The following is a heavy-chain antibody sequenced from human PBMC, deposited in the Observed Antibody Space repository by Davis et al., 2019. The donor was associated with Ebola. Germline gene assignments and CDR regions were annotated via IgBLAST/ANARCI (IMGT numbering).Heavy chain of an antibody. CDR1: GYTFTSYY. D-gene: IGHD3-22*01. Sequence: ASVKVSCKASGYTFTSYYMHWVRQAPGQGLEWMGIINPSGGSTNYAQKLQGRVATTTDTSTSTAYMELRSLRSDDTAVYYCARDLLNYYDSSGSWFDPWGQGTLVTVSS. CDR2: INPSGGST. V-gene: IGHV1-46*01. J-gene: IGHJ5*02. CDR3: ARDLLNYYDSSGSWFDP.